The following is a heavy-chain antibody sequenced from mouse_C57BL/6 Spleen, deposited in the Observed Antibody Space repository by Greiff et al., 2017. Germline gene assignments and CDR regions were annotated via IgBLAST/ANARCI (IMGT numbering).Heavy chain of an antibody. Sequence: EVQGVESGGGLVQPGGSMQLSCAASGFTFSDAWMDWVRQSPEKGLEWVAEIRNKANNHATYYAESVKGRFTIYRDDSKSSVDLQMNSLRAEDTGMYYCTRQGYYGYDGDAMDYWGQGTSVTVSS. D-gene: IGHD2-2*01. V-gene: IGHV6-6*01. CDR1: GFTFSDAW. CDR2: IRNKANNHAT. CDR3: TRQGYYGYDGDAMDY. J-gene: IGHJ4*01.